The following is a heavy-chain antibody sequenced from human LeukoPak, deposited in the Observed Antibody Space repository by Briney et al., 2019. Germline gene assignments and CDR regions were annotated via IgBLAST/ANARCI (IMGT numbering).Heavy chain of an antibody. CDR3: ARFGYSYGSPDYYFDY. D-gene: IGHD5-18*01. Sequence: RGSLRLSCAASGFTFSSYSMNWVRQAPGKGLEWVSSISSSSSYIYYADSVKGRFTISRDNAKNSLYLQMNSLRAEDTAVYYCARFGYSYGSPDYYFDYWGQGTLVTVSS. CDR1: GFTFSSYS. CDR2: ISSSSSYI. V-gene: IGHV3-21*01. J-gene: IGHJ4*02.